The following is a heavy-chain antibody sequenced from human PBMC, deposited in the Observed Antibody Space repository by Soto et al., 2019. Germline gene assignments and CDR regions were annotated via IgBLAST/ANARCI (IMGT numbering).Heavy chain of an antibody. Sequence: PGGSLRLSCAASGFTFSRRAFSWVRQAPGKGLEWVSLISGSGGSKYYADSVEGRFTISRDNSKDTLYLQMNSLRAEDTAVYYCAKEGEDDYWSAYYKAAANDSWGQGILVTVSS. V-gene: IGHV3-23*01. D-gene: IGHD3-3*01. CDR3: AKEGEDDYWSAYYKAAANDS. J-gene: IGHJ4*02. CDR2: ISGSGGSK. CDR1: GFTFSRRA.